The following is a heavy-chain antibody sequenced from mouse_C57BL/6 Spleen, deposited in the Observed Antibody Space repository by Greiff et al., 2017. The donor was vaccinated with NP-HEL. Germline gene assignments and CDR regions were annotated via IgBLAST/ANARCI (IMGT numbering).Heavy chain of an antibody. V-gene: IGHV5-4*01. CDR3: AREVLRFSDAMDY. CDR2: ISDGGSYT. J-gene: IGHJ4*01. CDR1: GFTFSSYA. D-gene: IGHD1-1*01. Sequence: EVKLEESGGGLVKPGGSLKLSCAASGFTFSSYAMSWVRQTPEKRLEWVATISDGGSYTYYPDNVKGRFTISRDNAKNNLYLQMSHLKSEDTAMYYCAREVLRFSDAMDYWGQGTSVTGSS.